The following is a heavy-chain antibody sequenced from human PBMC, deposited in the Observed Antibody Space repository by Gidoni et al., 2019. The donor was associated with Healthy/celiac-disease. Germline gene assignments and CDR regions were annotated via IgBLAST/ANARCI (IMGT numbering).Heavy chain of an antibody. D-gene: IGHD3-22*01. CDR2: IKSKTDGGTT. Sequence: EVQLVESGGGWVKQGGSRRRACAAPGCTCRNAGLGWVRRAPGKGLEWVGRIKSKTDGGTTDYAAPVKGRFTISRDDSKNTLYLQMNSLKPEDTAVYYCTTVHSSGYYRDSAFDIWGQGTMVTVSS. V-gene: IGHV3-15*01. CDR1: GCTCRNAG. CDR3: TTVHSSGYYRDSAFDI. J-gene: IGHJ3*02.